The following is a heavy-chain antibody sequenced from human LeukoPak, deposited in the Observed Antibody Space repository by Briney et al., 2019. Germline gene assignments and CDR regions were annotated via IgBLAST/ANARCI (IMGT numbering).Heavy chain of an antibody. CDR3: AKDVREYCVRPPCYKDVFDN. V-gene: IGHV3-23*01. D-gene: IGHD2/OR15-2a*01. CDR2: IIGSGTTT. CDR1: GFTFSTYA. Sequence: PGGSLRLSCVASGFTFSTYAMSWVRQTPGKGLEWVSSIIGSGTTTYYADSVKGRFTLSRDNSKNTLYLQMNSLRAADTAVYYCAKDVREYCVRPPCYKDVFDNWGQGTRVTVSS. J-gene: IGHJ3*02.